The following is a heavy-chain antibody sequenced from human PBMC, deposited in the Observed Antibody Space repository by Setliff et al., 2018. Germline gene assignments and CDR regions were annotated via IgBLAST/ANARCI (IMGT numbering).Heavy chain of an antibody. V-gene: IGHV1-18*04. CDR3: ARSRDSGFYHQRDAYDI. D-gene: IGHD3-22*01. CDR2: ISSYNENT. CDR1: GYMFKSYG. Sequence: ASVKVSSKASGYMFKSYGINWMRQVAGQGFEWMGWISSYNENTKSAQKFQGRISMTTDTTTATSYMELRSLRSDDTAIYYCARSRDSGFYHQRDAYDIWGQGTMVTVSS. J-gene: IGHJ3*02.